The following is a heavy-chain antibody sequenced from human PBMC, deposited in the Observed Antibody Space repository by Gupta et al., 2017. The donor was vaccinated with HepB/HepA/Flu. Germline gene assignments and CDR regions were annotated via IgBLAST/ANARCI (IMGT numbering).Heavy chain of an antibody. J-gene: IGHJ5*02. D-gene: IGHD3-16*01. V-gene: IGHV3-23*01. CDR2: LRGRGDSM. Sequence: EVQLLESGGGLVQPGGSLRLACAASGFTFSRYAILWARQARGKGREWVSGLRGRGDSMYSADFVIGRFTISRDNSKNTLFLKMNSSTAAETAIYYWAEGVDGCYEFSNWLDP. CDR3: AEGVDGCYEFSNWLDP. CDR1: GFTFSRYA.